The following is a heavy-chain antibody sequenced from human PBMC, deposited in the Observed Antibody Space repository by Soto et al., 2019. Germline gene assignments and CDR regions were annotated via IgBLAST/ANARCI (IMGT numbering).Heavy chain of an antibody. J-gene: IGHJ6*02. CDR1: GFTFSSYE. V-gene: IGHV3-48*03. D-gene: IGHD2-2*01. CDR2: ISSSGSTI. Sequence: PGGSLRLSCAASGFTFSSYEMNWVRQAPGKGLEWVSYISSSGSTIYYADSVKGRFTISRDNAENSLYLQMNSLRAEDTAVYYCARDQSPVNIVVVPAATGYYGMDVWGQGTTVTVSS. CDR3: ARDQSPVNIVVVPAATGYYGMDV.